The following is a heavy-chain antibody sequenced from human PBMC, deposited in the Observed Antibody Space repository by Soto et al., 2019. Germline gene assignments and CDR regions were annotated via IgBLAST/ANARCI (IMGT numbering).Heavy chain of an antibody. J-gene: IGHJ4*02. CDR3: ARGSSWVPFDY. D-gene: IGHD6-13*01. Sequence: ASVKVSCKASGYTFTGHYIHWVRQAPEQGPEWMGEIGPESGATRYAQRFQGRVTMTRGMSITTVYMELNNLSPDDTAVYYCARGSSWVPFDYWGQGTLVTVSS. V-gene: IGHV1-2*02. CDR1: GYTFTGHY. CDR2: IGPESGAT.